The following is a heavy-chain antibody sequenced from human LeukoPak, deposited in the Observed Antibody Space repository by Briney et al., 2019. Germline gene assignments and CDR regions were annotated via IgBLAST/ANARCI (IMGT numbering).Heavy chain of an antibody. Sequence: GASVKVSCKASGYTFTSYGISWVRQAPGQGLEWMGWISAYNGNTNYAQKLQGRVTMTTDTSTSTAYMELRSLRSEDTAVYYCARDPNSGSYYQMDYWGQGTLVTVSS. CDR1: GYTFTSYG. CDR3: ARDPNSGSYYQMDY. V-gene: IGHV1-18*01. J-gene: IGHJ4*02. CDR2: ISAYNGNT. D-gene: IGHD1-26*01.